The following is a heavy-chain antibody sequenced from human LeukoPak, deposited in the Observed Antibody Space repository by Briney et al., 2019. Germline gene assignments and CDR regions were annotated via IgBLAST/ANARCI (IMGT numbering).Heavy chain of an antibody. J-gene: IGHJ6*03. CDR1: GFTFSSYG. D-gene: IGHD3-10*01. CDR2: ISYDGSNK. V-gene: IGHV3-30*18. CDR3: AKFQHCYGSGSYGRGREGYYYYMDV. Sequence: GGSLRLSCAASGFTFSSYGMHWVRQAPGKGLEWVAVISYDGSNKYYADSVKGRFTISRDNSKNTLYLQMNSLRAEDTAVYYCAKFQHCYGSGSYGRGREGYYYYMDVWGKGTTVTISS.